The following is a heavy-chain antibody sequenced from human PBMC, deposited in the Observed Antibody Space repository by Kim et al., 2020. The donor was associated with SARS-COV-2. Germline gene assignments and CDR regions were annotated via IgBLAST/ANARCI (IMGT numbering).Heavy chain of an antibody. CDR1: GFTFSSYS. D-gene: IGHD5-12*01. CDR2: ISSSSSYI. V-gene: IGHV3-21*01. J-gene: IGHJ4*02. Sequence: GGSLRLSCVASGFTFSSYSMNWVRQAPGKGLEWVSSISSSSSYIYYADSVKGRFAISRDNAKNSLYLQMNSLRAEDTAVYYCARDGWVYSGYDYLPLPKRRSGYYSHWGQGTLVTVSS. CDR3: ARDGWVYSGYDYLPLPKRRSGYYSH.